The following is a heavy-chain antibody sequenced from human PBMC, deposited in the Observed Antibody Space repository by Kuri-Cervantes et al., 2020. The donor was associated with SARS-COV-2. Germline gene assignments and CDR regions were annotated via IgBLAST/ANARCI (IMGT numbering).Heavy chain of an antibody. V-gene: IGHV4-39*01. J-gene: IGHJ5*02. Sequence: GSLRLSCTVSGGSISSYYWGWIRQPPGKGLEWIGSIYYSGSTYYNPSLKSRVTISVDTSKNQFSLKLSSVTAADTAVHYCAKQMMSSITIFGVVITRNWFDPWGQGTLVTVSS. CDR2: IYYSGST. CDR3: AKQMMSSITIFGVVITRNWFDP. CDR1: GGSISSYY. D-gene: IGHD3-3*01.